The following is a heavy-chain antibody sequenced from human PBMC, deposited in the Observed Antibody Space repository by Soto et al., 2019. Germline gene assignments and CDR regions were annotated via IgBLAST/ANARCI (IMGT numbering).Heavy chain of an antibody. CDR1: GGSISSGGYY. CDR3: ARVFLNPFRDILTGYYLDY. D-gene: IGHD3-9*01. J-gene: IGHJ4*02. CDR2: IYYSGST. Sequence: SETLSLTCTVSGGSISSGGYYWSWIRQHPGKGLEWIGYIYYSGSTYYNPSLKSRVTISVDTSKNQFSLKLSSVTAADTAVYYCARVFLNPFRDILTGYYLDYWGQGTLVTVSS. V-gene: IGHV4-31*03.